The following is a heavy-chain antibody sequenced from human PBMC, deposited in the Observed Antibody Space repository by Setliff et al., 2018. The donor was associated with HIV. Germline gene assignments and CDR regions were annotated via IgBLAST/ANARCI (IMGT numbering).Heavy chain of an antibody. Sequence: PGESPKISCAASGFTFSDYYMSWIRQAPGKGLEWVSYISSSSSYTNYADSVKGRFTISRDNAKNSLYLQMNSLRAEDTAVYYCAALYYNFWSGYYKYYCDSSGYSDYWGQGTLVTVSS. V-gene: IGHV3-11*03. J-gene: IGHJ4*02. CDR2: ISSSSSYT. CDR1: GFTFSDYY. D-gene: IGHD3-3*01. CDR3: AALYYNFWSGYYKYYCDSSGYSDY.